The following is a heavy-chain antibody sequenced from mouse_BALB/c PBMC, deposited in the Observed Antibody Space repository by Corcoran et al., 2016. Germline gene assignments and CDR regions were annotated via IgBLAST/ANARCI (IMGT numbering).Heavy chain of an antibody. CDR3: AREPYAMDF. CDR2: INTYTGEP. J-gene: IGHJ4*01. Sequence: QIQLVQSGPELKKPGETVKISCKASGYTFTNNGMNWVKQAPGKGLTWMGWINTYTGEPTYDDDFKGRFAFSLETSVSTAYLQINNLKNEDTATYFCAREPYAMDFWGQGTSVTVSS. V-gene: IGHV9-3-1*01. CDR1: GYTFTNNG.